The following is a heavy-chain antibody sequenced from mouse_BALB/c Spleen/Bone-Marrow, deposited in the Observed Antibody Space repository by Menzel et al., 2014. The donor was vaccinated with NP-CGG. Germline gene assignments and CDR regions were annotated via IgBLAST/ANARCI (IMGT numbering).Heavy chain of an antibody. J-gene: IGHJ4*01. CDR2: ILPGSGGT. V-gene: IGHV1-9*01. Sequence: QVQLQQSGAELMKPGASVKISCKATGYTFSSYWIEWVKQRPGHGLEWIGEILPGSGGTNYNEKFKGKATFTADTPSNTAYMQLNSLTSEDSAVYYCARSMDYWGQGTSVTVSS. CDR1: GYTFSSYW. CDR3: ARSMDY.